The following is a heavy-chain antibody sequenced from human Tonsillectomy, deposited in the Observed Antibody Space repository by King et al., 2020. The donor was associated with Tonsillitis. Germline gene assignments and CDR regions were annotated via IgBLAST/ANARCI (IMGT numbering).Heavy chain of an antibody. CDR3: ARDLPGRTILFVAFYI. D-gene: IGHD1-14*01. V-gene: IGHV1-69*06. Sequence: VQLVESGAEVKKPGSSVKVSCKASGGTFNNYAFCWVRQAPGQGLEWMGGIIPMFGSANYAQNFQGRVTITADKSTSTVFMELSSLSSEDTAIYYCARDLPGRTILFVAFYIWGQGKRATASS. J-gene: IGHJ3*02. CDR2: IIPMFGSA. CDR1: GGTFNNYA.